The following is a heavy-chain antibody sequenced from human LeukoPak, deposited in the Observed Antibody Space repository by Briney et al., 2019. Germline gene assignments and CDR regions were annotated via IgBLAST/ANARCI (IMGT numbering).Heavy chain of an antibody. D-gene: IGHD1-26*01. Sequence: GGSLRLSCAASGFTFNNYAMSWVRQAPGEGLEWVSAISGGGDSTYYADSVKGRFTISRDNSNNMLYLQMNSLRADDTAVYYCAKGAIGYSFSQCWGQGTLVTVSS. J-gene: IGHJ4*02. V-gene: IGHV3-23*01. CDR1: GFTFNNYA. CDR3: AKGAIGYSFSQC. CDR2: ISGGGDST.